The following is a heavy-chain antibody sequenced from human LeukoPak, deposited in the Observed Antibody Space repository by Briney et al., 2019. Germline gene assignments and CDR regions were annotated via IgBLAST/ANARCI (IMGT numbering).Heavy chain of an antibody. CDR3: ARGRDGGYYYYMDV. CDR1: GYTFTSYY. D-gene: IGHD4-23*01. J-gene: IGHJ6*03. Sequence: ASVTVSCKASGYTFTSYYMHWVRQAPGQGLEWMGLINPSGGSTIYAQTFQGRVTMTRDPSTSTVYMELRSLRSDDTAVYYCARGRDGGYYYYMDVWGKGTTVTVSS. V-gene: IGHV1-46*01. CDR2: INPSGGST.